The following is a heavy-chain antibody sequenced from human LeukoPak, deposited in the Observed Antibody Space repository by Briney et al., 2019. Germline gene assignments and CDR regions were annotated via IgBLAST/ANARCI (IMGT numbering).Heavy chain of an antibody. CDR2: IKQDGSEK. Sequence: PGGSLRLSCAASGFTFSNFAMNWVRQTPGKGLEWVANIKQDGSEKYYVDSVKGRFTISRDNAKNSLYLQMNSLRAEDTAVYYCARGSSRPPNAFDIWGQGTMVTVSS. V-gene: IGHV3-7*01. CDR1: GFTFSNFA. D-gene: IGHD6-6*01. J-gene: IGHJ3*02. CDR3: ARGSSRPPNAFDI.